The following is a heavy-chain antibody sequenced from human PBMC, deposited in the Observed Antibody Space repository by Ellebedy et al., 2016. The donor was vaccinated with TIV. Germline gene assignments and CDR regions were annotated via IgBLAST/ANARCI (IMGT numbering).Heavy chain of an antibody. J-gene: IGHJ6*03. CDR2: VNLSGYS. Sequence: SETLSLTCDVIGGSLNNYYWSWIRQAPGKGLEWIGEVNLSGYSKYEPSLESRVSISVDTSNNRFSLKLTSVTAADTAVYFCARAGPFGPWLRLYYYYYLEVWGQGTKVTVSS. V-gene: IGHV4-34*01. CDR1: GGSLNNYY. D-gene: IGHD3-9*01. CDR3: ARAGPFGPWLRLYYYYYLEV.